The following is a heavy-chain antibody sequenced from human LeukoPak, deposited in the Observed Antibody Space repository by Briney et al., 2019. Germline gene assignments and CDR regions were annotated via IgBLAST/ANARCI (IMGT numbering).Heavy chain of an antibody. CDR1: GCTFSSYA. Sequence: GGSLRLSCSASGCTFSSYAMHWVRQAPGKGLEYVSAISSNGGSTYYADSVKGRFTISRDNSKNTLYLQMSSLRAEDTAVYYCASRRWVGPFDYWGQGTLVTVSS. J-gene: IGHJ4*02. CDR3: ASRRWVGPFDY. CDR2: ISSNGGST. V-gene: IGHV3-64D*06. D-gene: IGHD1-26*01.